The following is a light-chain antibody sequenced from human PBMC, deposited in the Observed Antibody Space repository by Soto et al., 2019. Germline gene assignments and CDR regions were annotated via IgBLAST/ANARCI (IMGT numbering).Light chain of an antibody. CDR2: EVS. CDR1: SSDIGNYDF. V-gene: IGLV2-14*01. CDR3: SSYTTSTSFIL. Sequence: QSALTQPASVSGSPGQSITISCTGTSSDIGNYDFVSWYQQVPGTAPKAMIYEVSSRPSGVSNRFSGSRSGNTASLTISGLHAEDEAYSYCSSYTTSTSFILFGGGTKLTVL. J-gene: IGLJ2*01.